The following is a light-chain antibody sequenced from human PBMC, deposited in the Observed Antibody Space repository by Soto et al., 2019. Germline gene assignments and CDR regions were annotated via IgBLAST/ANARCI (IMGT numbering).Light chain of an antibody. CDR2: SAS. CDR3: QQTFSPVIT. V-gene: IGKV1-39*01. J-gene: IGKJ4*01. Sequence: DIQMTQSPASLSASVGDKVTITCRASQSISTYLNWHQQIPGRAPKVLIYSASTLQSGVPSRFSGSGSGAHFTLTINSLQPEDFATYYCQQTFSPVITFGGGTKVE. CDR1: QSISTY.